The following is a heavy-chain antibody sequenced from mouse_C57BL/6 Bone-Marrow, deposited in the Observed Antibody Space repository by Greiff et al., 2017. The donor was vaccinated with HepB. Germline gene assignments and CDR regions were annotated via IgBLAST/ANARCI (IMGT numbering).Heavy chain of an antibody. V-gene: IGHV5-6*02. CDR3: DIGRGEGRWYFDV. D-gene: IGHD2-14*01. J-gene: IGHJ1*03. CDR2: ISSGGSYT. Sequence: DVMLVESGGDLVKPGGSLKLSCAASGFTFSSYGMSWVRQTPDKRLEWVATISSGGSYTYYPDSVKGRFTISRDNAKNTLYLQMSSLKCEDTAMYYCDIGRGEGRWYFDVWGTGTTVTVSS. CDR1: GFTFSSYG.